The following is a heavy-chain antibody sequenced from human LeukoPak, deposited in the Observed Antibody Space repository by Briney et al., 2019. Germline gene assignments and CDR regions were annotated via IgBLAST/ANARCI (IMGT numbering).Heavy chain of an antibody. Sequence: GGSLRLSCAASGFTFSSYGMHWVRQAPGKGLEWVAVISYDGSNKYYADSVKGRFTISRDNSKNTLYLQMNSLRAEDTAVYYCAKGEAQNMMVRGVLDYWGQGTLVTVSS. D-gene: IGHD3-10*01. CDR1: GFTFSSYG. CDR3: AKGEAQNMMVRGVLDY. J-gene: IGHJ4*02. CDR2: ISYDGSNK. V-gene: IGHV3-30*18.